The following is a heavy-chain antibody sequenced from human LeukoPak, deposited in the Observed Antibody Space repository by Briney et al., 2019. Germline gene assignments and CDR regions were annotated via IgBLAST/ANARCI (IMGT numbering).Heavy chain of an antibody. CDR1: GYSFTNSW. CDR3: ARVATSMGDALDI. Sequence: GESLKISCEGFGYSFTNSWIAWVRQMPGKGLEWMGIVYPGNSDTRYSPSFQGQVAMSADKSISTAYLQWNSLKASDTAMYYCARVATSMGDALDIWGQGTMVTVSS. CDR2: VYPGNSDT. D-gene: IGHD5-18*01. V-gene: IGHV5-51*01. J-gene: IGHJ3*02.